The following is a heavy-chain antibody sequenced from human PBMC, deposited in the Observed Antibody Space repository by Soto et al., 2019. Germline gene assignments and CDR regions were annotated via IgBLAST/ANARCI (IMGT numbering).Heavy chain of an antibody. Sequence: QVQLVESGGGLVKIGGSLRLSCAASGFTLSDHFMTWVRQVPGKGLEWVSYISASSTTIYYADSVKGRFTISRDNAKNSLFLQMNSLRAEDTAVYYCARDIRGANWGQGTLVTVSS. CDR2: ISASSTTI. V-gene: IGHV3-11*01. CDR1: GFTLSDHF. CDR3: ARDIRGAN. J-gene: IGHJ4*02.